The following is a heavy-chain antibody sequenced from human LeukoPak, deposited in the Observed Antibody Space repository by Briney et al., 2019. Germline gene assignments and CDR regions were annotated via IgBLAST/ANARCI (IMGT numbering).Heavy chain of an antibody. CDR1: GGSISSGGYY. CDR2: IYYSGST. CDR3: ARVGFDGSGSYYNLVRMWENYYFDY. J-gene: IGHJ4*02. V-gene: IGHV4-31*03. D-gene: IGHD3-10*01. Sequence: NSSETLSLTCTVSGGSISSGGYYWSWIRQHPGKGLEWIGYIYYSGSTYYNPSLKSRVTISVDTSKNQFSLKLSSVTAADTAVYYCARVGFDGSGSYYNLVRMWENYYFDYWGQGTLVTVSS.